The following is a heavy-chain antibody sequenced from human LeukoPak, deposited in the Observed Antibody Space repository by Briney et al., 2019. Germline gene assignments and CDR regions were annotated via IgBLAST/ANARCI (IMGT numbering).Heavy chain of an antibody. CDR2: ISFDGTNK. D-gene: IGHD6-19*01. CDR1: GFGFSSYA. CDR3: GREVAVSGTENGAFNV. Sequence: SGGSLRLSCAASGFGFSSYAMHWVRQAPGKGLEWVAVISFDGTNKYYADSVKGRLTISRDNSENTLHLQMNSLRAEDTAVYFCGREVAVSGTENGAFNVWGPGTTVTVSS. V-gene: IGHV3-30-3*01. J-gene: IGHJ6*02.